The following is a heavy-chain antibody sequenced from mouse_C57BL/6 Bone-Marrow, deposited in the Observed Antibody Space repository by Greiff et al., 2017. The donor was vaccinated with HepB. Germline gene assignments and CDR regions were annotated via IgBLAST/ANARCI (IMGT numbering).Heavy chain of an antibody. CDR3: ARPYYYGSSYGFAY. D-gene: IGHD1-1*01. J-gene: IGHJ3*01. Sequence: DVKLVESGGGLVKPGGSLKLSCAASGFTFSDYGMHWVRQAPEKGLEWVAYISSGSSTIYYADTVKGRFTISRDNAKNTLFLQMTSLRSEDTAMYYCARPYYYGSSYGFAYWGQGTLVTVSA. V-gene: IGHV5-17*01. CDR2: ISSGSSTI. CDR1: GFTFSDYG.